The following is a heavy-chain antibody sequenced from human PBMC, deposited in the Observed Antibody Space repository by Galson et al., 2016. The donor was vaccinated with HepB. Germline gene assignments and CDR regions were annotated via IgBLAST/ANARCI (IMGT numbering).Heavy chain of an antibody. Sequence: SLRLSCAASGFTVSRSYMSWVRQAPGKGLEWVSAFYSGGSTYYADSVKGRFPISRDNTKNTRYLQMNSLKAEDTAVYYCARDEAYSNGWSDWGQGTLVTVAS. CDR1: GFTVSRSY. J-gene: IGHJ4*02. V-gene: IGHV3-53*01. CDR2: FYSGGST. CDR3: ARDEAYSNGWSD. D-gene: IGHD6-19*01.